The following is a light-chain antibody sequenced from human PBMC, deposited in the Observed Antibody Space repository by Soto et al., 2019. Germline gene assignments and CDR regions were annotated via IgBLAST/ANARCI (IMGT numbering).Light chain of an antibody. J-gene: IGLJ3*02. Sequence: QSVLTQPASAPGTPGQRVTISCSGSSSNIGSITVNWYQQLPGTAPKLLIYSNNRRPSGVPDRFSGSRSGTSASLAISGLQSEDEADYYCAAWDDSLNGMVFGGGTKLTVL. V-gene: IGLV1-44*01. CDR2: SNN. CDR3: AAWDDSLNGMV. CDR1: SSNIGSIT.